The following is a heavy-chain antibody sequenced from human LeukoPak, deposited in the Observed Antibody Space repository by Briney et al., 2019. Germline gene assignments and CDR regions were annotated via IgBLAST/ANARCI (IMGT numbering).Heavy chain of an antibody. CDR3: ARSWRFCSGDSCYPIDC. CDR2: INPNSGGT. J-gene: IGHJ4*02. V-gene: IGHV1-2*02. CDR1: GYTFTGYY. D-gene: IGHD2-15*01. Sequence: ASVKVSCKASGYTFTGYYMHWVRQAPGQGLEWMGWINPNSGGTNYAQKFRGRVTMTRDTSISTAYMELSRLRSDDTAVYYCARSWRFCSGDSCYPIDCWGQGTLVTVFS.